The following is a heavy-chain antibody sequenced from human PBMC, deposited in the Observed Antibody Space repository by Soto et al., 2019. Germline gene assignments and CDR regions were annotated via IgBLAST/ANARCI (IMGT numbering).Heavy chain of an antibody. CDR3: ARGYSSGWIYYYFAMDV. D-gene: IGHD6-25*01. V-gene: IGHV3-48*03. CDR1: GFIFSSYE. J-gene: IGHJ6*02. CDR2: ISSSGSTI. Sequence: GSLRLSCAASGFIFSSYEMNWVRQAPGKGLEWVSYISSSGSTIYYADSMKGRFTISRDNAKNSLYLQMNSLRAEDTAVYYCARGYSSGWIYYYFAMDVWGQGTTVTVSS.